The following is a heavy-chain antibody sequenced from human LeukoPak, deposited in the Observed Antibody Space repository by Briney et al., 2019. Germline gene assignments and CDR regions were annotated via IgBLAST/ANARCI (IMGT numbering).Heavy chain of an antibody. D-gene: IGHD4-17*01. CDR3: AILYGDYEYYFDY. Sequence: SETLSLTCAVHGESFSGYYWSWIRQPPGKGLEWVGEINHSGSTNYNPSLKRRVTISVDTSKDQFSLKQSSVTAADTAVYYCAILYGDYEYYFDYWGQGTVVTVPS. CDR2: INHSGST. J-gene: IGHJ4*02. CDR1: GESFSGYY. V-gene: IGHV4-34*01.